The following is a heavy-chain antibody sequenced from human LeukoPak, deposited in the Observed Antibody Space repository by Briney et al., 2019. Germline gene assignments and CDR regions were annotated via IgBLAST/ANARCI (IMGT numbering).Heavy chain of an antibody. V-gene: IGHV3-7*01. Sequence: GGSLRLSCAASGFTFSSYWMSWVRQAPGKGLEWVANIKQDGSEKYYVDSVKGRFTISRDNAKNSLYLQMNSLRAEDTAVYYCARDLFNYYDSSGYYDYWAREPWSPSPQ. D-gene: IGHD3-22*01. CDR1: GFTFSSYW. CDR3: ARDLFNYYDSSGYYDY. J-gene: IGHJ4*02. CDR2: IKQDGSEK.